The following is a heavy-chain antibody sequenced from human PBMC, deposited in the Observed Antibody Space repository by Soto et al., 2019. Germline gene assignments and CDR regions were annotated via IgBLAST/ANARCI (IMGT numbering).Heavy chain of an antibody. CDR3: VRDRAYAFDI. V-gene: IGHV3-21*01. CDR1: GFTFSSYS. CDR2: IRRSGSDT. J-gene: IGHJ3*02. Sequence: GGSLRLSCAASGFTFSSYSMNWVRQAPGKGLEWLSSIRRSGSDTYYADSVKGRFTVSRDNAKNSLYLHMNSLTDDDTAVYYCVRDRAYAFDIWGQGAMVTVS. D-gene: IGHD2-21*01.